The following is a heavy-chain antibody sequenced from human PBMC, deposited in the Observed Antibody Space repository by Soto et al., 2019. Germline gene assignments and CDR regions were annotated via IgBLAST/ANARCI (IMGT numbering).Heavy chain of an antibody. D-gene: IGHD3-3*01. Sequence: PGGSLRLSCAASGFTFDDYAMHWVRQAPGKGLEWVSGISWNSGSIGYADSVKGRFTISRDNAKNSLYLQMNSLRAEDTALYYCAKDDTLRFLEWPDAFDIWGQGTMVTVSS. CDR1: GFTFDDYA. V-gene: IGHV3-9*01. CDR3: AKDDTLRFLEWPDAFDI. CDR2: ISWNSGSI. J-gene: IGHJ3*02.